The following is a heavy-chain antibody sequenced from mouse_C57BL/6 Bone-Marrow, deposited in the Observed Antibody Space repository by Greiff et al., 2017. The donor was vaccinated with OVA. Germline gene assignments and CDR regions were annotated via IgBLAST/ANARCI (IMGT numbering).Heavy chain of an antibody. CDR1: GYTFTSYW. J-gene: IGHJ4*01. Sequence: VQLQQPGAELVMPGASVKLSCKASGYTFTSYWMHWVKQRPGQGLEWIGEIDPSDSYTNYNQKFKGKSTLTVDKSSSTAYMQLSSLTSEDSAVYYCARRGNRYYAMDYWGQGTSVTVSS. CDR2: IDPSDSYT. V-gene: IGHV1-69*01. CDR3: ARRGNRYYAMDY.